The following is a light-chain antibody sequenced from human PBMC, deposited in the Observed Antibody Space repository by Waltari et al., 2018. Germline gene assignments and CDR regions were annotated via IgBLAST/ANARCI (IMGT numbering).Light chain of an antibody. J-gene: IGLJ2*01. CDR2: RNK. Sequence: QSVLTQPPSASGTPGQRVTISCSGSSSNIGSNYVYWYQQLPGTAPKLLIYRNKQRPSGVPDRFSGSKSGTSASLATSGLRSEDEADYYCAAWDDSLSGQVFGGGTKLTVL. CDR1: SSNIGSNY. V-gene: IGLV1-47*01. CDR3: AAWDDSLSGQV.